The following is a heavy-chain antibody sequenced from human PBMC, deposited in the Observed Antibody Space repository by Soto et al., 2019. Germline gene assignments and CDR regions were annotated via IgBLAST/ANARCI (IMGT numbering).Heavy chain of an antibody. J-gene: IGHJ5*02. CDR3: ARDLLSSTAPNWFDP. V-gene: IGHV1-18*01. Sequence: QVQLVQSGAEVKKPGASVKVSCKASGYTFTSYGISWVRQAPGQGRERMGWISAYNGNTNYAQKLQGRVTMTTDTSTSTAYMELRSLRSDDTAVYYCARDLLSSTAPNWFDPWGQGTLVTVSS. D-gene: IGHD4-4*01. CDR1: GYTFTSYG. CDR2: ISAYNGNT.